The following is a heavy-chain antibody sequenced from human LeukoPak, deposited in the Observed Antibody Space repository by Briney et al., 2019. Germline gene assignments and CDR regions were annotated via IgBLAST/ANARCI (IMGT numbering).Heavy chain of an antibody. CDR3: ARSDFWSGYYHWYNWFDP. CDR1: GGSISSYY. J-gene: IGHJ5*02. V-gene: IGHV4-59*01. Sequence: SETLSLTCTVSGGSISSYYWSWIRQPPGKGLEWIGYIYYSGSTNYNPSLKSRVSISVDTSKNQFSLKLSSVTAADTAVYYCARSDFWSGYYHWYNWFDPWGQGTLVTVSS. D-gene: IGHD3-3*01. CDR2: IYYSGST.